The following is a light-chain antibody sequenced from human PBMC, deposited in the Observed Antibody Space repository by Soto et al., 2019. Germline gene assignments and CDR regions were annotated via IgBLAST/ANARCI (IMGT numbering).Light chain of an antibody. J-gene: IGKJ1*01. Sequence: ETVLTQSPGTLSLSPGERATLSCRASQSVSSSYLAWYQQKPGQAPRLLIYDASSRATGIPDRFSGSGSGTDFTLTISRLELEDFAVYYCQQYGSSPQTFGQGTKVDIK. CDR1: QSVSSSY. V-gene: IGKV3-20*01. CDR3: QQYGSSPQT. CDR2: DAS.